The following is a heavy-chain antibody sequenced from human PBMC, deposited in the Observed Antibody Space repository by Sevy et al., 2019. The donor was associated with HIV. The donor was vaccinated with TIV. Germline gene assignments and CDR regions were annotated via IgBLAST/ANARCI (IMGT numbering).Heavy chain of an antibody. J-gene: IGHJ6*02. CDR2: ISYDGSNK. Sequence: GGSLRLSCAASGFTFSSYAMHWVRQAPGKGPEWVAVISYDGSNKYYADSVKGRFTISRDNSKNTLYLQMNSLRAEDTAVYYCASGLKSYYYGMDVWGQGTTVTVSS. CDR1: GFTFSSYA. V-gene: IGHV3-30-3*01. CDR3: ASGLKSYYYGMDV.